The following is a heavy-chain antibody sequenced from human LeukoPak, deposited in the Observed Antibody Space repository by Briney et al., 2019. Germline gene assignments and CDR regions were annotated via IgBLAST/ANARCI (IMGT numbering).Heavy chain of an antibody. CDR3: TSPPGGGYNGK. J-gene: IGHJ4*02. CDR1: GFTFSGSA. V-gene: IGHV3-73*01. Sequence: PGGSLRLSCAASGFTFSGSAMHWVRQASGKGLEWVGRIRSKANSYATTYAASVKGRFTISRDDSKNTAYLQMNSLKTEDTAVYYCTSPPGGGYNGKWGQGTLVTVSS. CDR2: IRSKANSYAT. D-gene: IGHD5-24*01.